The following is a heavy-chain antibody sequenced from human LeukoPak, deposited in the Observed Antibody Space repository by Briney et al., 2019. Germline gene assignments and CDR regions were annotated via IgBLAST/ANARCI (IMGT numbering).Heavy chain of an antibody. V-gene: IGHV4-39*01. CDR2: IYYSGST. Sequence: SETLSLTCTVSGGSISSSSYYWGWIRQPPGTGLEWIGSIYYSGSTYYNPSLKSRVTISVDTSKNQFSLKLSSVTAADTAVYYCARHPDYGDFLIWFDPWGQGTLVTVSS. CDR1: GGSISSSSYY. CDR3: ARHPDYGDFLIWFDP. J-gene: IGHJ5*02. D-gene: IGHD4-17*01.